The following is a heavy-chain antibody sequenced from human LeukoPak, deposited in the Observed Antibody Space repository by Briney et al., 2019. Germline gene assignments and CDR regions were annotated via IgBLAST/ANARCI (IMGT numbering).Heavy chain of an antibody. CDR3: ARGSGSSWYFYFDY. CDR2: ISSSGSTI. V-gene: IGHV3-11*01. CDR1: GFTFSDYY. Sequence: GGSLRLSCAASGFTFSDYYKSWIRQAPGKGLEWVSYISSSGSTIYYADSVKGRFTISRDNAKNSLYLQMNSLRAEDTALYYCARGSGSSWYFYFDYWGQGTLVTVSS. J-gene: IGHJ4*02. D-gene: IGHD6-13*01.